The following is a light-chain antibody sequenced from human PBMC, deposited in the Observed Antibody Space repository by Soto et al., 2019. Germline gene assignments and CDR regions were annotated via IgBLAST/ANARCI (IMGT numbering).Light chain of an antibody. J-gene: IGKJ4*01. CDR3: HQYGTLPLS. CDR1: HSICSTF. Sequence: EILLTQSLGTLSLSPGDRATLSCRASHSICSTFLAWYQQKSGQSPRLLLYGASDRAPDIPDRFSGSGSGADFTLTISRLEPEDFAVYFCHQYGTLPLSFGGGTKVEIK. V-gene: IGKV3-20*01. CDR2: GAS.